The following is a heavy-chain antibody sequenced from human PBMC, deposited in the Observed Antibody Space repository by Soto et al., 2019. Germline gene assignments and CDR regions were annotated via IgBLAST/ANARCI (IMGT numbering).Heavy chain of an antibody. V-gene: IGHV4-31*03. Sequence: QVQLQESGPGLVKPSQTLSLTCTVSGGSISSGGYYWSWIRQHPGKGLEWIGYIYYSGSTYYNPSLKSRVTISVDTSKNPFSLKLSSVTAADTAVYYCARETMARNWFDPWGQGTLVTVSS. CDR2: IYYSGST. CDR1: GGSISSGGYY. D-gene: IGHD3-10*01. CDR3: ARETMARNWFDP. J-gene: IGHJ5*02.